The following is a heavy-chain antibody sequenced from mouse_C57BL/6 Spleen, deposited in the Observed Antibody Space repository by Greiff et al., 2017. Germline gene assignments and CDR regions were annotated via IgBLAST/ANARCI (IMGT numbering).Heavy chain of an antibody. J-gene: IGHJ4*01. CDR1: GYTFTSYW. Sequence: QVHVKQPGAELVRPGSSVKLSCKASGYTFTSYWMDWVKQRPGQGLEWIGNIYPSDSETHYNQKFKDKATLTVDKSSSTAYMQLSSLTSEDSAVYYCARRGYYGMMDYWGQGTSVTVSS. V-gene: IGHV1-61*01. D-gene: IGHD1-1*01. CDR3: ARRGYYGMMDY. CDR2: IYPSDSET.